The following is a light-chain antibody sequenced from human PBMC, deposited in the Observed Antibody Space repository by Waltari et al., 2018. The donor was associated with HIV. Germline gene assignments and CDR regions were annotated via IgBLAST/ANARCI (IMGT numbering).Light chain of an antibody. J-gene: IGKJ2*03. V-gene: IGKV1-5*01. CDR1: QGISDW. Sequence: DIKMTKSPSTLSASVGDRVTITCRASQGISDWLAWYQQKPGKAPKLLIYAASSLQSGVPSRFRGSGSGTEFTLTISSLQPEDFATYYCQQYKSFYYSFGQGTKLEI. CDR2: AAS. CDR3: QQYKSFYYS.